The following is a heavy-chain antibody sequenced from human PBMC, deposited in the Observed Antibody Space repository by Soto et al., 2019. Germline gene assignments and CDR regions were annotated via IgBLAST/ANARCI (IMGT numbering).Heavy chain of an antibody. J-gene: IGHJ6*02. D-gene: IGHD7-27*01. CDR1: GYTFTSYA. Sequence: AASVKVSCKASGYTFTSYAMHWVRQAPGQRLEWMGWINAGNGNTKYSQKFQGRVTITRDTSASTAYMKLSSLRSEDTAVYYCARGWGSYGMDVWGQGTTVTVSS. V-gene: IGHV1-3*01. CDR3: ARGWGSYGMDV. CDR2: INAGNGNT.